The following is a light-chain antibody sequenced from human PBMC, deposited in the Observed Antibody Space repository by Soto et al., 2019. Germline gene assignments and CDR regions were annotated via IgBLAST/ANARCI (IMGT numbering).Light chain of an antibody. CDR2: DVN. J-gene: IGLJ1*01. CDR1: SIDVGGYIF. V-gene: IGLV2-8*01. CDR3: VSNAGGTYV. Sequence: QAVLTHPTSASGSPGQSVTISCTGTSIDVGGYIFVSWYQQHPGKAPKLIIYDVNKRPSGVPDRFSGSKSYNPASLNVSGLQAEDEADYYCVSNAGGTYVFGTGTKVTVL.